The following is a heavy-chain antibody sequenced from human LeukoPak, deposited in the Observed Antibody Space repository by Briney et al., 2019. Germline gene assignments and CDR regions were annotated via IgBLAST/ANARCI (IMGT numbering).Heavy chain of an antibody. CDR1: RFIVSSKH. CDR2: IYSGGST. Sequence: GGSLRLSCTASRFIVSSKHMSWARQAPGKGQEWVSIIYSGGSTYYANSVKGRFTISRDNSKNTLYLQMNSLRAEDAAVYYCARHLSGDDIWGQGTMVTVSS. V-gene: IGHV3-53*01. J-gene: IGHJ3*02. D-gene: IGHD4-17*01. CDR3: ARHLSGDDI.